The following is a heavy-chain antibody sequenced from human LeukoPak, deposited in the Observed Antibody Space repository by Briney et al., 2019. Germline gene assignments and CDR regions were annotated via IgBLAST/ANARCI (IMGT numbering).Heavy chain of an antibody. CDR2: ISVYSGNT. J-gene: IGHJ4*02. V-gene: IGHV1-18*01. Sequence: ASVKVSCKASGYTFTNYGISWVRQAPGRGLEWMGWISVYSGNTNYAQKFQGRVTMTTDTSTSTAYMELRSLRSDDTAVYSCARDDILTGYYPYYFDYWGQGTQVTVSS. CDR3: ARDDILTGYYPYYFDY. D-gene: IGHD3-9*01. CDR1: GYTFTNYG.